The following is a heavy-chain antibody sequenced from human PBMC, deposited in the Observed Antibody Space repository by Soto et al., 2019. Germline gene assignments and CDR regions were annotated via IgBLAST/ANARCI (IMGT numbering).Heavy chain of an antibody. V-gene: IGHV1-69*06. CDR2: ILPMVGTP. Sequence: QVQLVQSGAEVKKPGSSVKVSCKASGGTFSSHAINWVRQAPGQGLEWVGGILPMVGTPNYAQNLQDRVTICADTSTRTAFMELRSLRSEDTAVYYCARGMVRGIVTSTIEHWGKETLVTVSS. CDR3: ARGMVRGIVTSTIEH. D-gene: IGHD3-10*01. J-gene: IGHJ4*02. CDR1: GGTFSSHA.